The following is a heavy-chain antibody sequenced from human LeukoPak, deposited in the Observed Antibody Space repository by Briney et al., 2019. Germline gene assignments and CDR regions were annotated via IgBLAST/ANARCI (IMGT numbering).Heavy chain of an antibody. CDR3: AASITMFDY. Sequence: GGSLRLSCSASGYTFSGYGMSWVRQAPGKGLEWVANIKEDGSVKYYVESVKGRFTISRDNAKNSLYLQMNSLRAEDTAVYYCAASITMFDYWGHGTLVTVSS. J-gene: IGHJ4*03. D-gene: IGHD3-10*01. CDR1: GYTFSGYG. V-gene: IGHV3-7*01. CDR2: IKEDGSVK.